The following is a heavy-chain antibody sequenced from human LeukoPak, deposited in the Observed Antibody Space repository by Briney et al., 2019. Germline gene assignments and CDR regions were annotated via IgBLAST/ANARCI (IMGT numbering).Heavy chain of an antibody. Sequence: PGRSLRLSCAASGFTFSSYSMNWVRQAPGEGLEWVSSISSSGDYVYYADSIKGRFTISRDSAKNSLYLQLDSLRAEDTAVFYCARAQGEWVSNAFDIWGQGTMVTVS. CDR2: ISSSGDYV. D-gene: IGHD1-26*01. CDR3: ARAQGEWVSNAFDI. V-gene: IGHV3-21*01. CDR1: GFTFSSYS. J-gene: IGHJ3*02.